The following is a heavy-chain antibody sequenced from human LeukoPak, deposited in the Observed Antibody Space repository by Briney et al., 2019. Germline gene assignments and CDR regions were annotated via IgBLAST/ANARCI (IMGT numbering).Heavy chain of an antibody. V-gene: IGHV3-11*01. J-gene: IGHJ4*02. D-gene: IGHD3-3*01. CDR1: GFTFSDYY. CDR3: ASNYDFWSGYFLHSSFDY. Sequence: GGSLRLSCAASGFTFSDYYMSWISQAPGKGLEWVSYISSSGGTMYYADSVKGRFTISRDNAKNSLYLQMNSLRAEDTAVYYCASNYDFWSGYFLHSSFDYWGQGTLVTVSS. CDR2: ISSSGGTM.